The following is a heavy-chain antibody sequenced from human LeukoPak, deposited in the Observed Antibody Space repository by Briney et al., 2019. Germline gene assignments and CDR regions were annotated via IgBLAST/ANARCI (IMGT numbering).Heavy chain of an antibody. CDR3: ARALNSAWHNIDH. Sequence: GRSLRLSCAASGFTFSTYALHWVRQAPGKGLEWVAVTSYNGNNNYYTDSVKGRFTISRDNSKNTLYPQMSSLRLEDTAVYYCARALNSAWHNIDHWGQGTLVTVPS. J-gene: IGHJ5*02. CDR2: TSYNGNNN. CDR1: GFTFSTYA. V-gene: IGHV3-30*04. D-gene: IGHD6-19*01.